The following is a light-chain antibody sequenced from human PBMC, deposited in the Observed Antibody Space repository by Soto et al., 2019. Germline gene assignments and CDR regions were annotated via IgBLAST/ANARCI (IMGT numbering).Light chain of an antibody. V-gene: IGKV1-8*01. CDR1: QGISSY. CDR3: QQANSFPIT. J-gene: IGKJ5*01. Sequence: AIRMAQSPSSLSASTGDRFTITCRASQGISSYLAWYQQKPGKAPKLLIYAASTLQSGVPSRFSGSGSGTDFTLTISCLQSEDFATYYCQQANSFPITFGQGTRLEI. CDR2: AAS.